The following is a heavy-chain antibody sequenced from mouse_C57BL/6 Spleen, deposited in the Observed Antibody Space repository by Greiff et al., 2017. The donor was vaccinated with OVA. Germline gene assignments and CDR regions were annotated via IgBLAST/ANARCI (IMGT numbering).Heavy chain of an antibody. CDR2: INYDGSST. D-gene: IGHD2-1*01. CDR1: GFTFSDYY. CDR3: ARAIYWGYFDV. V-gene: IGHV5-16*01. J-gene: IGHJ1*03. Sequence: EVHLVESEGGLVQPGSSMKLSCTASGFTFSDYYMAWVRQVPEKGLEWVANINYDGSSTYYLDSLKSRFIISRDNAKNILYLQMSSLKSEDTATYYCARAIYWGYFDVWGTGTTVTVSS.